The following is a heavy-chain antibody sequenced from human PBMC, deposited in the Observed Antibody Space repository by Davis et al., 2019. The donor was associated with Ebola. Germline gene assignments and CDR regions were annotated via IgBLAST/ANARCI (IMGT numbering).Heavy chain of an antibody. D-gene: IGHD3-22*01. J-gene: IGHJ4*02. CDR1: GDSISSAYFA. CDR3: ARDRHDSGAFGF. Sequence: SETLSLTCTVSGDSISSAYFAWSWVRQPAGKGLEWVGHVFTNGNTKYNPSLESRLTISIDTSKNQFSLRLDSVTAADTAIYFCARDRHDSGAFGFWGQGTLVTVSS. V-gene: IGHV4-61*09. CDR2: VFTNGNT.